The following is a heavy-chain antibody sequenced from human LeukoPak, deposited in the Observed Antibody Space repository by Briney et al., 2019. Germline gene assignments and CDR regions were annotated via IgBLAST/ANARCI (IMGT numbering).Heavy chain of an antibody. Sequence: GGSLRLSCAASGYTFGPYSVIWVRQAPGKGLEWSSYISGDSSTTHYADSVKGRFTISRDNAKNSLYLQMSSLRDEDTAVYYCARDPYSSGWFDFWGQGTLVTVSS. V-gene: IGHV3-48*02. CDR1: GYTFGPYS. CDR2: ISGDSSTT. J-gene: IGHJ4*02. D-gene: IGHD6-19*01. CDR3: ARDPYSSGWFDF.